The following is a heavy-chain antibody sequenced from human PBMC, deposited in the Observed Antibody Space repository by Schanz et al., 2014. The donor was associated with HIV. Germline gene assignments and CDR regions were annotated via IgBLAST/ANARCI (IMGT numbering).Heavy chain of an antibody. CDR1: GDSFSNLG. Sequence: QVQLVQSGAEVKKPGSSVKISCKASGDSFSNLGINWVRQAPGQGLEWMGGLIPLFGATNYAPKFQDRVTIIADEAASTAYMELNSLRSEDTAVYYCARFRTSSSSFYFYYYGLDVWGQGTTVAVSS. V-gene: IGHV1-69*01. CDR3: ARFRTSSSSFYFYYYGLDV. J-gene: IGHJ6*02. D-gene: IGHD6-6*01. CDR2: LIPLFGAT.